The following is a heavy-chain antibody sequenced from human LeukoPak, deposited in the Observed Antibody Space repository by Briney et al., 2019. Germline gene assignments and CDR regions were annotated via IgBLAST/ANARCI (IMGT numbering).Heavy chain of an antibody. CDR1: GYSISSGYY. D-gene: IGHD3-9*01. J-gene: IGHJ4*02. CDR2: AYHSGNR. Sequence: SETLSLTCAVSGYSISSGYYWSWIRQPPGRELEWIATAYHSGNRYYNPSLRSRVTISVDTSGNQFSLSVNTVTAADTALYFCARGGELRYFDYWGQGTLVTVSS. V-gene: IGHV4-38-2*01. CDR3: ARGGELRYFDY.